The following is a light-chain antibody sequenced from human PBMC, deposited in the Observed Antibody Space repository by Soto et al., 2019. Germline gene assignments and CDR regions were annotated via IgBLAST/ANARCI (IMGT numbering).Light chain of an antibody. CDR2: DAS. CDR1: QDISDF. V-gene: IGKV1-33*01. J-gene: IGKJ5*01. CDR3: QQYDDLPIT. Sequence: DIQLTQSPSSVSASVGDRVTITCQASQDISDFLNWYHQKPGKAPKVLIYDASNLQTGVPSRFSGRRSGTDFILTISSLQPDDSGTYYCQQYDDLPITFGQGTRLEIK.